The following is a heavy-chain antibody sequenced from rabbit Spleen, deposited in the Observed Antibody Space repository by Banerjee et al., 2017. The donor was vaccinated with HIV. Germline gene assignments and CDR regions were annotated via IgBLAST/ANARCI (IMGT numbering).Heavy chain of an antibody. J-gene: IGHJ4*01. CDR2: INAATAKP. D-gene: IGHD7-1*01. Sequence: QEQLVESGGGLVKPGASLTLTCTASGVSFSISSYMCWVRQAPGKGLEWIACINAATAKPVYATWAKGRFTISRTSSTTVTLQMTSLTAADTATYFCARDLLYAGYIDYGYGTDLWGPGTLVTVS. CDR1: GVSFSISSY. V-gene: IGHV1S45*01. CDR3: ARDLLYAGYIDYGYGTDL.